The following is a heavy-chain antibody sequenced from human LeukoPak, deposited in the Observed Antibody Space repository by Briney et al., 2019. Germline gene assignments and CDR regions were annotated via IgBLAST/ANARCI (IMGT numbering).Heavy chain of an antibody. CDR2: IYYSGST. Sequence: SETLSLTCTVSGGSMSRYYWGWIRQPPGKGLEWIGSIYYSGSTYYSPSLKSRVTISVDTSKNQFSLKLSSVTAADTAVYYCASLPYYYDSSGYYYYYYMDVWGKGTTVTVSS. V-gene: IGHV4-39*01. CDR1: GGSMSRYY. D-gene: IGHD3-22*01. CDR3: ASLPYYYDSSGYYYYYYMDV. J-gene: IGHJ6*03.